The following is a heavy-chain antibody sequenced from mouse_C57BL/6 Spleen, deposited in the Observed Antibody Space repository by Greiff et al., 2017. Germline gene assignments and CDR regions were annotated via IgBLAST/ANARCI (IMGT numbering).Heavy chain of an antibody. J-gene: IGHJ4*01. CDR3: ASGSSHAMDY. CDR1: GYTFTSYW. D-gene: IGHD1-1*01. V-gene: IGHV1-61*01. CDR2: IYPSDSET. Sequence: QVQLQQPGAELVRPGSSVKLSCKASGYTFTSYWMDWVKQRPGQGLEWIGNIYPSDSETNYNQKFKDKATLTVDKSSSTAYMQLSSLTSEDSAVYFFASGSSHAMDYWGQGTSVTVAS.